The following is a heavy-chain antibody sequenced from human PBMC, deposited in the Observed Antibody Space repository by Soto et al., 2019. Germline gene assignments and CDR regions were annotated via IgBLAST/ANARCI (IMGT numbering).Heavy chain of an antibody. CDR1: GFTFSSST. CDR3: AREVGELYAI. Sequence: GGSLRLSCTGSGFTFSSSTMTWVRQGPGKGLEWVSSISSSSSYIYFADSLKGRFTISRDNAKNSLYLQMNSLRAEDTAVYYCAREVGELYAIWGQGNKVTVSS. V-gene: IGHV3-21*06. J-gene: IGHJ4*02. CDR2: ISSSSSYI. D-gene: IGHD2-8*01.